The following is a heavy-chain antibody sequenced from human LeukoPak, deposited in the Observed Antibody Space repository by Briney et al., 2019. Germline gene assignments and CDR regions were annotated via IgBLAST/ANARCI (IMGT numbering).Heavy chain of an antibody. D-gene: IGHD3-16*02. Sequence: ASVKVSCKASGYTFTDYYMHWVRQAPGQGLEWMGGSNPNNGGTNYAQRFQGRVTMTRDTSISTAYMELSRLRSDDTAVYYCARIINDYIWGSYRTYYFDYWGQGTLVTVSS. CDR3: ARIINDYIWGSYRTYYFDY. J-gene: IGHJ4*02. CDR2: SNPNNGGT. CDR1: GYTFTDYY. V-gene: IGHV1-2*02.